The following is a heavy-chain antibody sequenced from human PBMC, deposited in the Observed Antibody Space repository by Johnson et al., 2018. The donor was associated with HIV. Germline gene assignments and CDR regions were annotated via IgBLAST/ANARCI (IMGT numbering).Heavy chain of an antibody. D-gene: IGHD3-16*02. CDR3: ARDRVITFGGVIGRGAFDI. J-gene: IGHJ3*02. CDR1: GFTFSSYA. Sequence: QEQLVESGGGVVQPGRSLRLSCAASGFTFSSYAMHWVRQAPGKGLEWVAVISYDGSNKYYADSVKGRFTISRDNSKNTLYLQMNSLEAEDTAVYYCARDRVITFGGVIGRGAFDIWGQGTMVTVSS. V-gene: IGHV3-30*04. CDR2: ISYDGSNK.